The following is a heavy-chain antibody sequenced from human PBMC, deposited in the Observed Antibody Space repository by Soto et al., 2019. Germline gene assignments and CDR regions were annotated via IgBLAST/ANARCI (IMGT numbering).Heavy chain of an antibody. CDR2: INYDVYS. CDR3: ARHGFGPLPGLVDV. CDR1: GGSITNYY. D-gene: IGHD3-10*01. Sequence: QVQLQESGPGLVKPSETLSLTCTVSGGSITNYYCSWFRQPPGKGLEWIGYINYDVYSAYNLSLKIRVTLSMDTSKTQFSLMLESVTATDTAVYYCARHGFGPLPGLVDVWGQGTTVIVSS. V-gene: IGHV4-59*08. J-gene: IGHJ6*02.